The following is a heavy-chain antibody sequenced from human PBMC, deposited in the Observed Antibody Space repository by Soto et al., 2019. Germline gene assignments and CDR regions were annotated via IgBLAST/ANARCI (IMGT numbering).Heavy chain of an antibody. Sequence: QVQLVESRGGVVQPGRSLRLSCAASGFTFSSYAMHWVRQAPGKGLEWVAVISYDGSNKYYADSVKGRFTISRDNSKNTLYLQMNSLRAEDTAVYYCARASWFGELLTPYYFDYWGQGTLVTVSS. J-gene: IGHJ4*02. CDR3: ARASWFGELLTPYYFDY. CDR2: ISYDGSNK. D-gene: IGHD3-10*01. V-gene: IGHV3-30-3*01. CDR1: GFTFSSYA.